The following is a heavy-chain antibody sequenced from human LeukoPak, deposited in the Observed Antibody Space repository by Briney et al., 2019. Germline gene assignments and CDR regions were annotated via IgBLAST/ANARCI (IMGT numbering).Heavy chain of an antibody. J-gene: IGHJ6*02. Sequence: SETLSLTCTVSGGSISSYYWSWIRQPPGKGLEWIGYIYYSGSTNYNPSLKSRVTISVDTSKNQFSLKLSSVTAADTAVYYCARTVGSGYYQYYYYGMDVWGQGTTVTVSS. CDR3: ARTVGSGYYQYYYYGMDV. CDR1: GGSISSYY. V-gene: IGHV4-59*01. D-gene: IGHD3-22*01. CDR2: IYYSGST.